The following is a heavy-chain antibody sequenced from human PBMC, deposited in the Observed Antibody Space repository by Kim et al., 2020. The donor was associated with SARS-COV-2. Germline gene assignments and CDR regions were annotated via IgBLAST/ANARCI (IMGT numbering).Heavy chain of an antibody. Sequence: ADSVKGRFHIPRDIPKDTLYLQMNSLRADDTAVYYCSRSTVGAYFDYWGQGSLVSVSS. CDR3: SRSTVGAYFDY. J-gene: IGHJ4*02. D-gene: IGHD1-26*01. V-gene: IGHV3-23*01.